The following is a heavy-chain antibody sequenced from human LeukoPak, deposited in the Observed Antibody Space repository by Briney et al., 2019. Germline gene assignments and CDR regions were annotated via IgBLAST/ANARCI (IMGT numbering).Heavy chain of an antibody. J-gene: IGHJ4*02. D-gene: IGHD4-17*01. Sequence: PGGSQRLSCAASGFTFSSYAMSWVRQAPGKGLEWVSGISGSGGSTYYADSVKGRFTISRDNSKNTLYLQMNSLRAEDTAVYYCATYGEYFYYFDYWGQGTLVTVSS. V-gene: IGHV3-23*01. CDR2: ISGSGGST. CDR3: ATYGEYFYYFDY. CDR1: GFTFSSYA.